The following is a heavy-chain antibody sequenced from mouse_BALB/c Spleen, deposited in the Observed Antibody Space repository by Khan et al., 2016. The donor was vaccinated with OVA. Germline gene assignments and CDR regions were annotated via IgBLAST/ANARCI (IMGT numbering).Heavy chain of an antibody. D-gene: IGHD1-1*01. Sequence: EVKLLESGGGLVQPGGSLKLSCAASGFDFSRYWMSWVRQAPGKGLEWIGEINPDSSTINYTPSLKDKFIISRDSAKNTLYLQMSKVRSEDTALYYCATDYYYGSGCFDYWGQGTTLTVSS. V-gene: IGHV4-1*02. CDR3: ATDYYYGSGCFDY. J-gene: IGHJ2*01. CDR1: GFDFSRYW. CDR2: INPDSSTI.